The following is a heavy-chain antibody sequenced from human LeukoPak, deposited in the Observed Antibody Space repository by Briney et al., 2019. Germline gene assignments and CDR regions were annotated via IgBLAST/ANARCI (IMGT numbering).Heavy chain of an antibody. J-gene: IGHJ4*02. V-gene: IGHV3-30*18. D-gene: IGHD1-26*01. CDR3: EKGSGGSYYGYFDY. CDR1: GFTFSSYG. Sequence: GRSLRLSCSASGFTFSSYGMHCARQAPGKGLEWVADVSHDGTNEFSADSVKGRFTISRDNSKDTLYLQMNSLRAEDTAVYYCEKGSGGSYYGYFDYWGQGTLVTVSS. CDR2: VSHDGTNE.